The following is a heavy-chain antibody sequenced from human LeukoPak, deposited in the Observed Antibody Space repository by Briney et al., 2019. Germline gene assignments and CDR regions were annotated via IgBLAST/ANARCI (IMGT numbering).Heavy chain of an antibody. Sequence: PSETLSLTCAVYGGSFSSYYWSWIRQPPGKGLEWIGEINHSGGTNYNSSLKSRVTISVDTSKNQFSLKLTSVTAADTAVYYCARNFLRRNWDWFDPWGQGTLVIVSS. CDR3: ARNFLRRNWDWFDP. D-gene: IGHD5-12*01. J-gene: IGHJ5*02. V-gene: IGHV4-34*01. CDR2: INHSGGT. CDR1: GGSFSSYY.